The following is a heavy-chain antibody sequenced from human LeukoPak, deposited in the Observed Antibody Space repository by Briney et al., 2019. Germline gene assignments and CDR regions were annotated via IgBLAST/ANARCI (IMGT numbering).Heavy chain of an antibody. CDR2: IWFDGSNK. J-gene: IGHJ6*02. V-gene: IGHV3-33*01. CDR3: ARDREWAGMDV. Sequence: GGSLRLSCAASGFIFSTYGMHWVRQAPGKGLGWVAVIWFDGSNKYYADSVKGRFTISRDNSKNTLYLQMSSLRAQDTAVYYCARDREWAGMDVWGQGTTVTVSS. CDR1: GFIFSTYG. D-gene: IGHD1-26*01.